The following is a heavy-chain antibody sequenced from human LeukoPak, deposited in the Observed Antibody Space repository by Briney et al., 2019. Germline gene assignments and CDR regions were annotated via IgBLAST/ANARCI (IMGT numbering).Heavy chain of an antibody. CDR2: ISGSGGST. V-gene: IGHV3-23*01. CDR3: ALPTVTTQLWDY. D-gene: IGHD4-17*01. CDR1: GFTFSSYA. Sequence: PGGSLRLSCAASGFTFSSYAMSWVRQAPGKGLEWASAISGSGGSTYYADSVKGRFTISRDNSKNTLYLQMNSLRAEDTAVYYCALPTVTTQLWDYWGQGTLVTVSS. J-gene: IGHJ4*02.